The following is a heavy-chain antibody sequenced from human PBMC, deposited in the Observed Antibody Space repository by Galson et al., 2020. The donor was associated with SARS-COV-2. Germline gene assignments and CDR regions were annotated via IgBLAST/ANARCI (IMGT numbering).Heavy chain of an antibody. D-gene: IGHD6-19*01. V-gene: IGHV3-30*02. CDR3: VKDRLVAMAGTGFEY. CDR2: IRYDGSNT. J-gene: IGHJ4*02. Sequence: LSLTCAASGFTFRLHGMHWVRQAPGKGLEWVAFIRYDGSNTHYLGSVKGRFTISRDNSKNTLYLQMSSLRPEDTGVYYCVKDRLVAMAGTGFEYWGQGTLLNVSS. CDR1: GFTFRLHG.